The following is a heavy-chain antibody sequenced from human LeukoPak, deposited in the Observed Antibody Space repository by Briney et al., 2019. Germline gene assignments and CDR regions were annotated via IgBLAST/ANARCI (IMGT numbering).Heavy chain of an antibody. CDR3: ARVVLEGVDAFDI. V-gene: IGHV1-2*02. CDR1: GYTFTGYY. CDR2: INPNSGGT. D-gene: IGHD2-8*01. Sequence: ASVKVSCKASGYTFTGYYMHWVRQAPGQGPEWMGWINPNSGGTNYAQKVQGRVTMTTDTSTSTAYMELRSLRSDDTAVYYCARVVLEGVDAFDIWGQGTMVTVSS. J-gene: IGHJ3*02.